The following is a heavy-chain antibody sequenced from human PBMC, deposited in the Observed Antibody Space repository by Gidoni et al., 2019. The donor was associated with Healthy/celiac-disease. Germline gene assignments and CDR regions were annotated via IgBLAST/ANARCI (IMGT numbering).Heavy chain of an antibody. CDR3: ASYFPDYGGFDY. Sequence: QLQLQESGSGLVKPSQTLSLTCAVSGGSISSGGYSWSWIRQPPGKGLEWIGYIYHSGSTYDNPSLKSRVTISVDRSKNQFSLKLSSVTAADTAVYYCASYFPDYGGFDYWGQGTLVTVSS. D-gene: IGHD4-17*01. CDR2: IYHSGST. CDR1: GGSISSGGYS. J-gene: IGHJ4*02. V-gene: IGHV4-30-2*01.